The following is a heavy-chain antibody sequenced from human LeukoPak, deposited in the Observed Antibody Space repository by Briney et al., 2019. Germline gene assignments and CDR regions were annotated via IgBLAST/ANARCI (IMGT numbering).Heavy chain of an antibody. J-gene: IGHJ4*02. CDR2: IYSGGST. CDR3: AREHSGSYFDY. D-gene: IGHD1-26*01. CDR1: GFTVSSNY. Sequence: PGGSLRLSCAASGFTVSSNYMSWVRQAPGKGLEWVSVIYSGGSTYYADSVKGRFTISRDNSKNTPYLQMNSLSAEDTAVYYCAREHSGSYFDYWGQGTLVTVSS. V-gene: IGHV3-53*01.